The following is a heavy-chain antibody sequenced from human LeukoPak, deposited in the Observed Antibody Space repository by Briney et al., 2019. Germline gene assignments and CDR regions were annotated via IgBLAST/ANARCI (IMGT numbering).Heavy chain of an antibody. D-gene: IGHD6-13*01. J-gene: IGHJ6*02. CDR2: IYYSGST. V-gene: IGHV4-59*01. Sequence: SETLSLTCTVSGGSISSYYWSWIRQPPGKGPEWIGYIYYSGSTNYNPSLKSRVTISVDTSKNQFSLKLSSVTAADTAVYYCARDRESGIAAAGDYYYYGMDVWGQGTTVTVSS. CDR3: ARDRESGIAAAGDYYYYGMDV. CDR1: GGSISSYY.